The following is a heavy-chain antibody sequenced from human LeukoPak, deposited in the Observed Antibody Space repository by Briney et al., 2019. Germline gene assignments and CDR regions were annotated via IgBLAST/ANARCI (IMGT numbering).Heavy chain of an antibody. CDR2: IYSGGCT. CDR1: GLTVNSNY. J-gene: IGHJ4*02. V-gene: IGHV3-53*04. Sequence: GGSLRLSCVASGLTVNSNYMSWVRQAPGKGLEWVSVIYSGGCTYYADSVKGRFTISRHNSKNTLYLQMNSLRAEDTAVYYCARERVSRAEPTRVVTLEEIWGQGTLVTVSS. CDR3: ARERVSRAEPTRVVTLEEI. D-gene: IGHD4-23*01.